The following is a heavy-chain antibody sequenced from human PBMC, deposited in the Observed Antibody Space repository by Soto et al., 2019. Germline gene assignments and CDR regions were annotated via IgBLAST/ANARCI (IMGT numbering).Heavy chain of an antibody. J-gene: IGHJ3*02. CDR1: GYTFTSYG. D-gene: IGHD4-17*01. Sequence: PGASGKGSCKASGYTFTSYGISWVRQAPGQGLEWMGWISAYNGNTNYAQKLKGRVTMTTDTSTSTAYMELRSLRSDDTAVYYCARDRFYGDSDAFDIWGQGTMVTVSS. CDR3: ARDRFYGDSDAFDI. CDR2: ISAYNGNT. V-gene: IGHV1-18*01.